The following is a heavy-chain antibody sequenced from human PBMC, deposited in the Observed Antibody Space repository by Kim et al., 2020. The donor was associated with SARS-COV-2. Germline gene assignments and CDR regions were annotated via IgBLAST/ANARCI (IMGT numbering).Heavy chain of an antibody. CDR1: GFTFGDYA. V-gene: IGHV3-49*04. Sequence: GGSLRLSCTASGFTFGDYAMSWVRQAPGKGLEWVGFIRSKAYGGTTEYAASVKGRFTISRDDSKSIAYLQMNSLKTEDTAVYYCIAELENYWGQGTLVTVSS. CDR2: IRSKAYGGTT. D-gene: IGHD3-10*01. J-gene: IGHJ4*02. CDR3: IAELENY.